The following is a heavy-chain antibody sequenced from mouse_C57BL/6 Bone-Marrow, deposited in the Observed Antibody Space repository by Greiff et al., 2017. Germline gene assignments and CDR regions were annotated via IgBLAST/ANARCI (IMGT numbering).Heavy chain of an antibody. V-gene: IGHV1-64*01. D-gene: IGHD2-2*01. CDR3: ALWIRRGFDY. Sequence: QVQLQQPGAELVKPGASVKLSCKASGYTFTSYWMHWVKQRPGQGLEWIGMIHPNSGSTNYNEKFKSKATLTVDKSSSTAYIQLSSLTSEDSAVYYCALWIRRGFDYWGQGTTLTVSS. CDR2: IHPNSGST. CDR1: GYTFTSYW. J-gene: IGHJ2*01.